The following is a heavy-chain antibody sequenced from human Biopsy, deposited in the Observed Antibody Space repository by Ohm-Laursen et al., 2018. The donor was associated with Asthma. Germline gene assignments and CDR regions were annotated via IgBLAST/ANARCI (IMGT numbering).Heavy chain of an antibody. V-gene: IGHV1-2*06. D-gene: IGHD3-16*01. CDR2: IDPNSGGT. CDR1: GYPFTDYY. Sequence: SVKVSCKASGYPFTDYYVHWVRQAPGQGLEWMGRIDPNSGGTNYAQKFLGRVTMTRDTSVNTAFMVLSRLRSDDTAVYYCARIKIRIGAGTDRYFDLWGRGTLVTVPS. J-gene: IGHJ2*01. CDR3: ARIKIRIGAGTDRYFDL.